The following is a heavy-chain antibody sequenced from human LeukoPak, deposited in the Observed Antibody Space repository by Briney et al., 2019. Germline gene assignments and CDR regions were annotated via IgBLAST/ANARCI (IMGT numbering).Heavy chain of an antibody. CDR2: FYHSGST. D-gene: IGHD2-21*02. J-gene: IGHJ4*02. CDR1: GYSISGGYY. CDR3: ARGPPIVVVTAQLDC. Sequence: SETLSLTCAVSGYSISGGYYWGWIRQPPGKGLEWIGSFYHSGSTYYNPSLKSRDTISVDTSKNQFSLKLSSVTAADTAVYYCARGPPIVVVTAQLDCWGQGTLVTVSS. V-gene: IGHV4-38-2*01.